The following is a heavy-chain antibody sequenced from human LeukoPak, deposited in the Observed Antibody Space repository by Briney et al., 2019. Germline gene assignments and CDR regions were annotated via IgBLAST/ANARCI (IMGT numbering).Heavy chain of an antibody. V-gene: IGHV4-34*01. CDR3: ARGSQTIFGVFTNLPYFDY. CDR2: INHSGST. D-gene: IGHD3-3*01. Sequence: SETLSLTCAVYGGSFSGYYWSWIRQPPGNGLEWIGEINHSGSTNYNPSLKSRVTISADTSKNQFSLKLSSVTAADTAVFYCARGSQTIFGVFTNLPYFDYWGQGTLVTVSS. CDR1: GGSFSGYY. J-gene: IGHJ4*02.